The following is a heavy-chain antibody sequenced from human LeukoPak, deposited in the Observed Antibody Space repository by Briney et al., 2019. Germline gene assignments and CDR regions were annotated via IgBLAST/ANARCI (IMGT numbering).Heavy chain of an antibody. J-gene: IGHJ4*02. D-gene: IGHD5-24*01. CDR2: VTGSGGNT. V-gene: IGHV3-23*01. CDR3: AKDQTGDGYNSI. CDR1: GFTFSDYA. Sequence: GGSLRLSCAASGFTFSDYAMSWVRQAPGKGLEWVSAVTGSGGNTYYADSVKGRFTISRDDSRSTLYLQMDNLRVEDTAVYYCAKDQTGDGYNSIWGQGTLVTVSS.